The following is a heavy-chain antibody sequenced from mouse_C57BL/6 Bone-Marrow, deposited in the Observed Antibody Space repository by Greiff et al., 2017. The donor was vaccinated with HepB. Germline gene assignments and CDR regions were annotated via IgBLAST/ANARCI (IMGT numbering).Heavy chain of an antibody. D-gene: IGHD4-1*01. CDR2: IDPSDSYT. J-gene: IGHJ3*01. Sequence: QVQLQQPGAELVMPGASVKLSCKASGYTFTSYWMHWVKQRPGQGLEWIGEIDPSDSYTNYNQKFKGKSTLTVDKSSSTAYMQLSSLTSEDSAVYYCARRESLGLGAYWGQGTLVTVSA. V-gene: IGHV1-69*01. CDR1: GYTFTSYW. CDR3: ARRESLGLGAY.